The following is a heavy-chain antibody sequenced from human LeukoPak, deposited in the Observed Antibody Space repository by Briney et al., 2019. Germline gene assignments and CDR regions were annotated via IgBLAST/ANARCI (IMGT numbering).Heavy chain of an antibody. V-gene: IGHV3-73*01. D-gene: IGHD6-19*01. CDR2: IRSEVYSYAT. Sequence: GGSLKLSCAASGFTFSDSAMHWVRQVSGKGLEWIGRIRSEVYSYATAYGASVKGRFTISRDDSKNTAYLQMNSLKTEDTAGYYCTRLFYNSGFPHPWGQGTLVTVSS. CDR1: GFTFSDSA. CDR3: TRLFYNSGFPHP. J-gene: IGHJ5*02.